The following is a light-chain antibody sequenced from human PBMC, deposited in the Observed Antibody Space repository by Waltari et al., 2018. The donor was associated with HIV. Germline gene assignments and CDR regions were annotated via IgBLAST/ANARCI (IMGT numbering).Light chain of an antibody. CDR1: SGHSSYV. V-gene: IGLV4-69*01. CDR3: QTWGTGIVV. Sequence: QLVLTQSPSASASLGASVKLTCTLSSGHSSYVIAWHQHQPKKGPRYLMKLNSDGSHFKGDGIPDRFSGSSSGAERYLTISSLQSEDEADYYCQTWGTGIVVFGGGTKLTVL. CDR2: LNSDGSH. J-gene: IGLJ2*01.